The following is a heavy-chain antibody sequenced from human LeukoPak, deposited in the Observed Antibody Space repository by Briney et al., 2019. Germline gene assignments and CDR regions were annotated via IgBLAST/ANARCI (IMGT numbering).Heavy chain of an antibody. CDR2: ITSSGTYI. CDR1: GFTFNNYN. D-gene: IGHD6-19*01. CDR3: ARGPRWGAVAGTTKSYYYYMDV. Sequence: GGSLKLSCATSGFTFNNYNMNWVRQAPGRALEWVSSITSSGTYIFYADSVKGRFTISRDNAKNSLYLQMDSLGPEDTAVYYCARGPRWGAVAGTTKSYYYYMDVWGKGTTVTISS. J-gene: IGHJ6*03. V-gene: IGHV3-21*04.